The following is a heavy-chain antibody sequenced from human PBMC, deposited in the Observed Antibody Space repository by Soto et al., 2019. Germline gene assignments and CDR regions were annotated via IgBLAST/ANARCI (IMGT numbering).Heavy chain of an antibody. D-gene: IGHD2-21*01. CDR1: GGGNLRDYR. J-gene: IGHJ4*02. CDR2: IIPKLGSA. V-gene: IGHV1-69*13. Sequence: GASVKVSCKASGGGNLRDYRTTWVRRAPGQGLEWMGGIIPKLGSANYAQNFQGRVTVTADESTNTVYMELRSLRSGDTAVYYCARGGDDHNFRPVYWGQGTPVTVSS. CDR3: ARGGDDHNFRPVY.